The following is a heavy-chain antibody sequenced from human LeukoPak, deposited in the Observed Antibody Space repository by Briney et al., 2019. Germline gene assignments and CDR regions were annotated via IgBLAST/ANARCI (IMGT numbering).Heavy chain of an antibody. CDR1: GGTFSSYA. CDR2: IIPIFGTA. J-gene: IGHJ3*02. Sequence: SVKVSCKASGGTFSSYAISWVRQAHGQGLEWMGRIIPIFGTANYAQKFQGRVTITADKSTSTAYMELSSLRSEDTAVYYCARGYGGNSEAFDIWGQGTMVTVSS. D-gene: IGHD4-23*01. V-gene: IGHV1-69*06. CDR3: ARGYGGNSEAFDI.